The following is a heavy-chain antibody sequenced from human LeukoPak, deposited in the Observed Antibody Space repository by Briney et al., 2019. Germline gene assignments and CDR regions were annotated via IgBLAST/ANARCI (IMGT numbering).Heavy chain of an antibody. Sequence: GASVKVTCKASGYTFTGYYMHWVRQAPGQGLEWMGWINPNSGGTNYAQKFQGKVTMTRDTSISTAYMELSRLRSDDTAVYYCARRAFGSTHGDYWGQGTLVTVSS. D-gene: IGHD3-10*01. CDR2: INPNSGGT. V-gene: IGHV1-2*02. J-gene: IGHJ4*02. CDR3: ARRAFGSTHGDY. CDR1: GYTFTGYY.